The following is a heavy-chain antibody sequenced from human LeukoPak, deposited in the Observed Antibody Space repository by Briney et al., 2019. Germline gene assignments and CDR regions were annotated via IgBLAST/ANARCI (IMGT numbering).Heavy chain of an antibody. J-gene: IGHJ4*02. CDR3: AREGSSGVFDY. CDR2: IYYSGST. V-gene: IGHV4-39*07. CDR1: GGSISSSSYY. D-gene: IGHD2-15*01. Sequence: SETLSLTCTVSGGSISSSSYYWGWIRQPPGKGLEWIGSIYYSGSTYYNPSLKSRVTISVDTSKNQSSLKLSSVTAADTAVYYCAREGSSGVFDYWGQGTLVTVSS.